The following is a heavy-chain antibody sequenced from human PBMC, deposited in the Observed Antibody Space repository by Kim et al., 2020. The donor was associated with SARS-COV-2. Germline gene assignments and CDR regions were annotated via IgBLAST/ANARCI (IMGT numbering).Heavy chain of an antibody. D-gene: IGHD2-15*01. J-gene: IGHJ4*02. CDR1: GFTFSSYS. CDR2: ISSSSSYI. V-gene: IGHV3-21*04. Sequence: GGSLRLSCAASGFTFSSYSMNWVRQAPGKGLEWVSSISSSSSYIYYADSVKGRFTISRDNAKNSLYLQMNSLRAEDTAVYYCARERREGPIVVVVAANADFDYWGQGTLVTVSS. CDR3: ARERREGPIVVVVAANADFDY.